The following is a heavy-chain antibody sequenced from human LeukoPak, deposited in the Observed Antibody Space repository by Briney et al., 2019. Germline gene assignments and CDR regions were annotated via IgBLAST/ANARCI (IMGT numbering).Heavy chain of an antibody. CDR2: ISSSSSTI. CDR3: ARDLVDGSGSYAY. D-gene: IGHD3-10*01. J-gene: IGHJ4*02. Sequence: GGSLRLSCAASGFPFSIYRMNWVRQAPGKGLEWVSYISSSSSTIYYADSVKGRFTISRDNAKNSLYLQMNSLRDEDTAVYYCARDLVDGSGSYAYWGQGTLVTVSS. CDR1: GFPFSIYR. V-gene: IGHV3-48*02.